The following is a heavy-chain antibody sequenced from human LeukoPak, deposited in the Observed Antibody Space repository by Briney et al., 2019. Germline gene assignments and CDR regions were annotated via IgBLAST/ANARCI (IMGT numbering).Heavy chain of an antibody. CDR3: ARSARRSDYNYFDY. D-gene: IGHD1-26*01. CDR1: GYVFSTYS. J-gene: IGHJ4*02. V-gene: IGHV1-46*01. CDR2: IDPSGGYT. Sequence: ASVRVSCKTTGYVFSTYSLHWVRQAPGQGLEWLGMIDPSGGYTIYARDFRGRVSMTRDIVTSTVYLEVSSLTFEDTAVYFCARSARRSDYNYFDYWGQGALVTVSS.